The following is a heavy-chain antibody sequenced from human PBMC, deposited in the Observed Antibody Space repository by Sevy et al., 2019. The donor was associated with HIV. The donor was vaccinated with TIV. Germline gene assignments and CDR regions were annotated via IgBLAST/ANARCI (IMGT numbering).Heavy chain of an antibody. Sequence: SETLSLTCTVSGGSISTYYWSWIRQPPGKGLEWIGYIYYSGTTNYNPSLKSRVTMSVDTSKNMFSLKLSAVTAADTAVYYCARDHLGVIPSGWDYWGQGTLVTVSS. CDR2: IYYSGTT. D-gene: IGHD3-3*01. V-gene: IGHV4-59*01. CDR3: ARDHLGVIPSGWDY. J-gene: IGHJ4*02. CDR1: GGSISTYY.